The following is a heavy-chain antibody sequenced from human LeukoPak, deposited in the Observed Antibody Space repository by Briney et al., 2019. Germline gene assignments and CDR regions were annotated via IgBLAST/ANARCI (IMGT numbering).Heavy chain of an antibody. V-gene: IGHV3-48*01. Sequence: GGSLRLSCAASGFTFSSYSMSWVRQAPGKGLEWVSYISSSSSSSSIYYADSVKGRFTISRDNAKNSLYLQMNSLRAEDTAVYYCARAPYDFWSGPFDYWGQGTLVTVSS. CDR3: ARAPYDFWSGPFDY. D-gene: IGHD3-3*01. CDR1: GFTFSSYS. J-gene: IGHJ4*02. CDR2: ISSSSSSSSI.